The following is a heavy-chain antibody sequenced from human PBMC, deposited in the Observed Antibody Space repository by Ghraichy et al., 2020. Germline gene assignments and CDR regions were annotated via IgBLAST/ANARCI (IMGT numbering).Heavy chain of an antibody. CDR3: AHRPGNYYDGSVYAFYYACQRTLLVFSLATSSARTPWRTAAFD. CDR2: IYWDDDK. D-gene: IGHD3-22*01. Sequence: SGPTLVKPTQTLTLTCTFSGFSLSTRGVCVGWIRQPPGKALEWLALIYWDDDKCYSTSLKSRLTITKDTSKNQVVLTMTNMDPVDTATYYCAHRPGNYYDGSVYAFYYACQRTLLVFSLATSSARTPWRTAAFD. CDR1: GFSLSTRGVC. V-gene: IGHV2-5*02. J-gene: IGHJ4*01.